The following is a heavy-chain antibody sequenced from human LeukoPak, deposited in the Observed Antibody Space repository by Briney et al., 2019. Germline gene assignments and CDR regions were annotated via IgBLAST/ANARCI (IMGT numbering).Heavy chain of an antibody. CDR3: ARDDFWSGYLIWDY. Sequence: SETLSLTCTVSGHSISSGYYWGWIRQAPGKGLEWLGSIYHSGSTYYNPSLKSRVTISVDTSKNQFSLKLSSVTAADTAVYYGARDDFWSGYLIWDYWGQGTLVTVSS. V-gene: IGHV4-38-2*02. CDR1: GHSISSGYY. J-gene: IGHJ4*02. D-gene: IGHD3-3*01. CDR2: IYHSGST.